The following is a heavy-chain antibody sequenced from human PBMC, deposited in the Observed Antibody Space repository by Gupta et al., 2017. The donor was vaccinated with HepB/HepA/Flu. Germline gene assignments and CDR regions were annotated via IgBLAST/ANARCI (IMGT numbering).Heavy chain of an antibody. Sequence: EVQLLESWGGLVQPGGSLTISRAASGFPFSSYDMTWVCKAPGKGLEWVSSIRGTTNSVRYADSVEGRFTISRDNSKNTLFLQMSTLRTDDTALYFCAKIPHAFLAERQNFDYWGQGTLVTVSS. D-gene: IGHD3-3*02. CDR1: GFPFSSYD. CDR2: IRGTTNSV. CDR3: AKIPHAFLAERQNFDY. J-gene: IGHJ4*02. V-gene: IGHV3-23*01.